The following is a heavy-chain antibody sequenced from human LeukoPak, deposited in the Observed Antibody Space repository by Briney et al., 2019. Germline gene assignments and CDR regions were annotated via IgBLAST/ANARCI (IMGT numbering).Heavy chain of an antibody. J-gene: IGHJ6*03. CDR2: IRYDGSNK. V-gene: IGHV3-30*02. CDR1: EFTFSAYG. Sequence: GGSLRLSCAASEFTFSAYGMHWVRQAPGKGLEWVAFIRYDGSNKYYADSVKGQFTISRDNSKNTLYLQMNSLRAEDTAVYSCAKDRDIIVVVPAIGNMDVWGKGTTVTVSS. D-gene: IGHD2-15*01. CDR3: AKDRDIIVVVPAIGNMDV.